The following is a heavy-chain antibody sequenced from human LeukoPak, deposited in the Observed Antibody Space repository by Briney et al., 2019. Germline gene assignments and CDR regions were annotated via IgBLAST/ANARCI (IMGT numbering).Heavy chain of an antibody. J-gene: IGHJ4*02. CDR3: ASSPGSQWFYFDY. Sequence: PSETLSLTCTVSGGSISSSSYYWGWIRQPPGKGLEWIGNVYYSGSTYYNPSLKSRVTFPVDTSKNQFSLKLSSVTAADTAVYYCASSPGSQWFYFDYWGQGTLVTVSS. CDR2: VYYSGST. D-gene: IGHD3-10*01. CDR1: GGSISSSSYY. V-gene: IGHV4-39*07.